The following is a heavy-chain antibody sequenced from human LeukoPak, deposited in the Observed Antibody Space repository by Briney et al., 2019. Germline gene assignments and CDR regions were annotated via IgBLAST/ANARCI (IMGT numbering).Heavy chain of an antibody. CDR1: GFTFSSYG. CDR2: ISFDGSNK. CDR3: AKGTGYCSGGSCYYGVDY. V-gene: IGHV3-30*18. Sequence: PGRSLRPSCAASGFTFSSYGMHWVRQAPGKGLEWVAVISFDGSNKYYADSVKGRFTISRDNSKNTLYLQMNSLRAEDTAVYYCAKGTGYCSGGSCYYGVDYWGQGTLVTVSS. J-gene: IGHJ4*02. D-gene: IGHD2-15*01.